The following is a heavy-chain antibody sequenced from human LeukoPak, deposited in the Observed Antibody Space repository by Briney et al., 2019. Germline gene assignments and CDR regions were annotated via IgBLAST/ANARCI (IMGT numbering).Heavy chain of an antibody. CDR1: GYTFTSYG. J-gene: IGHJ6*02. V-gene: IGHV1-18*01. CDR2: ISAYNGNT. Sequence: ASVKVSCKASGYTFTSYGISWVRQAPGQGLEWMGWISAYNGNTNYAQKLQGRVTMTTDTSTSTAYMELRSLRSDDTAVYYCARDLITIFGVVITRYGVDVWGQGTTVTVSS. D-gene: IGHD3-3*01. CDR3: ARDLITIFGVVITRYGVDV.